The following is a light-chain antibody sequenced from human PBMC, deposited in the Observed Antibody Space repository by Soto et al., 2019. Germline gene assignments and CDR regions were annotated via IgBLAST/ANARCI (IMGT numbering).Light chain of an antibody. CDR3: SSYTSSDTVT. CDR2: DVT. J-gene: IGLJ2*01. CDR1: DSDVGGYDY. V-gene: IGLV2-14*03. Sequence: QSVLTQPASVSGSPGQSITISCTGTDSDVGGYDYVSWYQHHPGKAPKLMIYDVTYRPSGVSNRFSGSKSGNTASLAISGLQAEDEADYYCSSYTSSDTVTFGGGTKLTVL.